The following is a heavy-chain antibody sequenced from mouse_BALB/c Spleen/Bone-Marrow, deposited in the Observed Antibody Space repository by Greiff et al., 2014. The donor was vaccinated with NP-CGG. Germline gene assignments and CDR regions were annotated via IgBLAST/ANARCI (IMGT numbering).Heavy chain of an antibody. Sequence: LVESGPELAKPGASVKMSCKASGYTFTSYIMHWVKQKPGQGLEWIGYINPYNDDTKYNEKFKGKATLTSDKSSSTAYMELSSLTSEDSAVYYCARSYGSPFDYWGQGTTLTVSS. V-gene: IGHV1-14*01. D-gene: IGHD1-1*01. J-gene: IGHJ2*01. CDR2: INPYNDDT. CDR1: GYTFTSYI. CDR3: ARSYGSPFDY.